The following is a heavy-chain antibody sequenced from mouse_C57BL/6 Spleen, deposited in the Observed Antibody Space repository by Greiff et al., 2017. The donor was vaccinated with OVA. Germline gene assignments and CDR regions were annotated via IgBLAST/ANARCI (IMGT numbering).Heavy chain of an antibody. CDR3: AGYNGGSSHYYAMDY. D-gene: IGHD1-1*01. V-gene: IGHV7-3*01. CDR1: GFTFTDYY. J-gene: IGHJ4*01. CDR2: IRNKANGYKT. Sequence: EVMLVESGGGLVQPGGSLSLSCAASGFTFTDYYMSWVRQPPGKALEWLGFIRNKANGYKTEYSASVKGRFTISRDNSQSILYLQMNALGAEDSATYYCAGYNGGSSHYYAMDYWGQGTSVTVSS.